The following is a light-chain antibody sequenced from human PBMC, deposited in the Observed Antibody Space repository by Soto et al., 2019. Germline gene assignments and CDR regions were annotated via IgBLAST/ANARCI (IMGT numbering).Light chain of an antibody. J-gene: IGLJ3*02. V-gene: IGLV2-14*01. CDR3: SSYTTTNTWV. CDR1: SSDIGTYNY. Sequence: QSALTQPASVSASPGQSITISCTGTSSDIGTYNYVSWYQQHPGKAPKLMIFEVNNRPSWVSNRFSGSKSGNTASLTVSGLQAEDEADYYCSSYTTTNTWVFGGGTKRTVL. CDR2: EVN.